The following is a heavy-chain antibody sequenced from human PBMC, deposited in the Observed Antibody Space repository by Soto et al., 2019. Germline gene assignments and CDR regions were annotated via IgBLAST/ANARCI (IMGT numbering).Heavy chain of an antibody. J-gene: IGHJ3*01. V-gene: IGHV4-59*01. CDR2: IFVSGDS. D-gene: IGHD5-12*01. Sequence: SETLSLTCTGSGVSIRSYFWSGVRQPPGRVLAWVGYIFVSGDSNYNPSLKSRVSISLDTSRNQFSLRLRSVTPADTAVYYCARARSGYNIDAFDLWGQGTMVTVSS. CDR1: GVSIRSYF. CDR3: ARARSGYNIDAFDL.